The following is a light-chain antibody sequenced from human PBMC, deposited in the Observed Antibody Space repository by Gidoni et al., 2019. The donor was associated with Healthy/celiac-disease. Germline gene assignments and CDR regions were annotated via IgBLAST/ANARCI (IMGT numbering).Light chain of an antibody. CDR1: QSLLHSNGYNY. Sequence: DIVMTQSPLSLPVTPGEPASISCRSSQSLLHSNGYNYFDWYLQKPGQSPQLLIYLGSNRASGVPDRFSGSGSCTDFTLKINRVEAEDVGVYYCMQALQTPITFGQGTRLEIK. CDR2: LGS. V-gene: IGKV2-28*01. J-gene: IGKJ5*01. CDR3: MQALQTPIT.